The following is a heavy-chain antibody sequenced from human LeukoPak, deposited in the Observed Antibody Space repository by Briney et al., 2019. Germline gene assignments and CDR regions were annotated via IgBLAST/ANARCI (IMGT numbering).Heavy chain of an antibody. V-gene: IGHV4-34*01. CDR1: GGSFSGYY. J-gene: IGHJ5*02. Sequence: SETLSLTCAVYGGSFSGYYWSWIRQPPGKGLEWIGEINHSGSTNYNPSLKSRVTISVDTSKDQFSLKLSSVTAADTAVYYCARPRGSRRGQNWFDPWGQGTLVTVSS. D-gene: IGHD2-15*01. CDR3: ARPRGSRRGQNWFDP. CDR2: INHSGST.